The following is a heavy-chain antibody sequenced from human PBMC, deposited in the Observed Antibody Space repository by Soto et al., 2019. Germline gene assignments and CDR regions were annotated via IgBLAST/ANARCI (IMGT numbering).Heavy chain of an antibody. CDR1: GFPFSDYY. J-gene: IGHJ4*02. CDR3: ARDLSSGYSTAY. Sequence: GGSLRLSCAASGFPFSDYYMSWIRQAPGKGLEWVSYISSSSSYTNYADSVKGRFTISRDNAKNSLYLQMNSLRAEDTAVYYCARDLSSGYSTAYWGQGTLVTVSS. V-gene: IGHV3-11*06. CDR2: ISSSSSYT. D-gene: IGHD3-22*01.